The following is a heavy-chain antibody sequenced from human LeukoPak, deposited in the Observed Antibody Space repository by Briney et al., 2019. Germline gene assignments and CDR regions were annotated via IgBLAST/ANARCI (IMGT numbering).Heavy chain of an antibody. J-gene: IGHJ4*02. D-gene: IGHD1-7*01. V-gene: IGHV4-34*01. Sequence: SETLSLTCAVDGGSFSNYYWSWIRQPPGKGLEWIGEINRNGSTNYNPSLKSRVTISIDTSKNQFSLRLNSVTAADTAVYYCVRDRELNYWGQGTLVTVSS. CDR3: VRDRELNY. CDR1: GGSFSNYY. CDR2: INRNGST.